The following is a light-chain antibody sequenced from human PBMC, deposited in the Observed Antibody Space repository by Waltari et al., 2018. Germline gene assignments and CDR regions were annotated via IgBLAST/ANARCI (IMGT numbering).Light chain of an antibody. CDR1: SGFSVGDFW. V-gene: IGLV5-52*01. Sequence: QPVLTQPSSHSASPGAPARLTCTLSSGFSVGDFWIRWYQQKPGSPPRYLLYYHSDSDKHQCSGVPSRFSGSNDASANSGILHISGLQPEDEADYYCCTWHGNSKTYIFGAGTRLTVL. J-gene: IGLJ1*01. CDR3: CTWHGNSKTYI. CDR2: YHSDSDK.